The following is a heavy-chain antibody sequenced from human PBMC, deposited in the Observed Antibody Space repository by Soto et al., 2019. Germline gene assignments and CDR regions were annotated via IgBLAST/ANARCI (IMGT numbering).Heavy chain of an antibody. D-gene: IGHD5-18*01. V-gene: IGHV1-18*01. CDR1: GYTFTSYG. CDR3: ARDQAMAQFDY. Sequence: QVQLVQSGAEEKKPGASVKVSCKASGYTFTSYGISWVRQAPGQGLEWMGWISAYKGNTKYAQKLRGRGTMTTDTSTSTAYMELRSLRSDDTAVYYCARDQAMAQFDYWGQGTLVTVSS. CDR2: ISAYKGNT. J-gene: IGHJ4*02.